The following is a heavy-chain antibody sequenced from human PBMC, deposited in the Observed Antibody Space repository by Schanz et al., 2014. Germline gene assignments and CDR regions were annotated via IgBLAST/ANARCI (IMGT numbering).Heavy chain of an antibody. D-gene: IGHD2-2*01. V-gene: IGHV3-74*02. CDR2: INGDGSST. CDR3: ARSTSMYFLQ. Sequence: EVQLVESGGDFVQPGGSLRLSCEVSGFTFRRYGMSWVRQAPGKGPVWVSRINGDGSSTLYADSVKGRFTISRDNAKNTLYLQMNSLRAEDTAVYYCARSTSMYFLQWGQGTLVTVSS. CDR1: GFTFRRYG. J-gene: IGHJ1*01.